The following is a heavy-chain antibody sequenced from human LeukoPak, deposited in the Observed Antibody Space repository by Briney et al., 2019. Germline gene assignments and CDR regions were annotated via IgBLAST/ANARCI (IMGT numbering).Heavy chain of an antibody. J-gene: IGHJ6*03. V-gene: IGHV3-23*01. CDR3: VKLPQGYYYMDV. CDR2: ISGSDGRT. CDR1: AFTFSDYS. Sequence: GGSLRLSCAASAFTFSDYSMNWVRQAPGKGLEWVSAISGSDGRTYYADSVKGRFTISRDNSKNTLYLQMNSLRAEDTAVYYCVKLPQGYYYMDVWGKGTTVTVSS.